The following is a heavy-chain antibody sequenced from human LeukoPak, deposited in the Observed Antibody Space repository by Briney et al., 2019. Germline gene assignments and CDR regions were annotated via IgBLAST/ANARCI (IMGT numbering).Heavy chain of an antibody. V-gene: IGHV3-23*01. J-gene: IGHJ6*02. CDR1: GFTFSKYA. CDR3: AKDYLDYYYYYGMDV. CDR2: IGGSDSGT. Sequence: GGSLRLSCAASGFTFSKYAMSWVRQAPGKGLEWVSGIGGSDSGTYYADTVKGRFTISRDNSKNTPYLQMNGLRAEDTAVYYCAKDYLDYYYYYGMDVWGQGTTVTVSS.